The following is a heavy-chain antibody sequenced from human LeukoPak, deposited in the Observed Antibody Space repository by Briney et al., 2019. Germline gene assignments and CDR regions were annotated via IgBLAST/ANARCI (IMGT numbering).Heavy chain of an antibody. CDR1: GGSISSYY. J-gene: IGHJ2*01. CDR3: ARRRNYDFWSGYSTFRWYFDL. D-gene: IGHD3-3*01. CDR2: IYSSGST. Sequence: SETLSLTCTVSGGSISSYYWSWIRQPPGKGLEWIGYIYSSGSTNYNPSLKSRVTISVDTSKNQFSLKLSSVTAADTAVYYCARRRNYDFWSGYSTFRWYFDLWGRGTLVTVSS. V-gene: IGHV4-59*08.